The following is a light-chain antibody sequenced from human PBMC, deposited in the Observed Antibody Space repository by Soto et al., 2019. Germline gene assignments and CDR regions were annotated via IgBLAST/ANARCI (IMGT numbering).Light chain of an antibody. V-gene: IGKV3-20*01. CDR2: GAS. CDR3: KQYGSSGT. Sequence: ELVLTQSPGTLSLSPGDSATLSCRASQSVSNNYLAWYQQKPGQAPRLLIYGASNRATGIPDRFSGSGSGTEFTLTIRRLEPEDFAVYYCKQYGSSGTFGQGTKVDIK. CDR1: QSVSNNY. J-gene: IGKJ1*01.